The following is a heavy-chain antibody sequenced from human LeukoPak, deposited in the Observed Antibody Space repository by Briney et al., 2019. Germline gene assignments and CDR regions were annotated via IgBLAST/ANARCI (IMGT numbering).Heavy chain of an antibody. CDR2: ITSSGRYI. CDR3: ARGTLNIPGEHGAFDY. CDR1: GFTFSSYS. J-gene: IGHJ4*02. Sequence: PGGSLRLSCAASGFTFSSYSMNWVRQAPGKGLEWVSSITSSGRYIYYADSVKGRFTISRDNAKNSLYLQMNSLRAEDTAVYYCARGTLNIPGEHGAFDYWGQGTLVTVSS. V-gene: IGHV3-21*01. D-gene: IGHD1-14*01.